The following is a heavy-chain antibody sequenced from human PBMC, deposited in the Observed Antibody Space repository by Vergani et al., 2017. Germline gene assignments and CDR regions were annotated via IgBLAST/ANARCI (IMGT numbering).Heavy chain of an antibody. CDR3: ARGRGATNRYYGMDF. V-gene: IGHV3-33*01. CDR2: IWYDGSNK. D-gene: IGHD5-12*01. J-gene: IGHJ6*02. Sequence: QVQLVESGGGVVQPGRSLRLSCAASGFTFSSYGMHWVRQAPGKGLEWVAVIWYDGSNKYYADSVKGRFTISRDNSKNTLYLQMNSLRAEDTAVYYCARGRGATNRYYGMDFWGQGTTVTVSS. CDR1: GFTFSSYG.